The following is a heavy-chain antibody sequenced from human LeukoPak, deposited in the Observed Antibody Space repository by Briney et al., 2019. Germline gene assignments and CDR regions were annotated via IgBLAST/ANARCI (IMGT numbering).Heavy chain of an antibody. CDR1: GYSISSGYY. Sequence: SETLSLTCTVSGYSISSGYYWGWIRQPPGKGPEWIGSIYHSGSTYYNPSLKSRVTISVDTSKNQFSLKLSSVTAADTAVYYCARGVVIAPQTFDYWGQGTLVTASS. CDR3: ARGVVIAPQTFDY. V-gene: IGHV4-38-2*02. D-gene: IGHD2-21*01. CDR2: IYHSGST. J-gene: IGHJ4*02.